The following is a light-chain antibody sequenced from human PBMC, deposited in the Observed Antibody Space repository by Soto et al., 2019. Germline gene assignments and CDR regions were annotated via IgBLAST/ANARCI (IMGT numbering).Light chain of an antibody. CDR3: QTWNTATNWV. CDR1: SGHSNYA. V-gene: IGLV4-69*01. Sequence: QSVLTQSPSASASLGASVKLTCTLNSGHSNYAIAWHQQQPEKGPRYLLRVNSDGSHSKGDGIPDRFSGSSSGAERYLTISSLQSEDEADYYCQTWNTATNWVFGGGTKLTVL. J-gene: IGLJ3*02. CDR2: VNSDGSH.